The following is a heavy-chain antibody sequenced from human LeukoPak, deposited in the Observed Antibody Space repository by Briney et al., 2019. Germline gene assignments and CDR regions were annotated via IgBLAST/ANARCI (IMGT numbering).Heavy chain of an antibody. CDR2: ISISSSYI. CDR3: ASGSVAGRQRAPPKEWFGP. V-gene: IGHV3-21*01. J-gene: IGHJ5*02. D-gene: IGHD6-6*01. CDR1: GFTFISYS. Sequence: PGGSLRLSCAASGFTFISYSMNWVRQAPGKGLEWVSSISISSSYIYYEDLVTGRLTISRDTAKNSLYLQMNSLRAEDTAVYYCASGSVAGRQRAPPKEWFGPWGQGTLVTVSS.